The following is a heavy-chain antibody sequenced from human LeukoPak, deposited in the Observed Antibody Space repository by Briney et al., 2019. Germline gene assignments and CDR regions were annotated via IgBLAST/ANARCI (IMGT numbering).Heavy chain of an antibody. D-gene: IGHD1-1*01. CDR2: ISGDGGST. CDR3: AKDRSTGWGRSFDY. V-gene: IGHV3-43*02. CDR1: GFAFDEHG. Sequence: GGSLRLSCTASGFAFDEHGMSWVRQVPGKGLEWVSLISGDGGSTYYADSVKGRFTISRDNSKNSLYLQMNSLRTEDTALYYCAKDRSTGWGRSFDYWGQGTLVTVSS. J-gene: IGHJ4*02.